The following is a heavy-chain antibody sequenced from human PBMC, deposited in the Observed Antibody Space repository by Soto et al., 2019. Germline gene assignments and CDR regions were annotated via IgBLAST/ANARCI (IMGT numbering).Heavy chain of an antibody. Sequence: PGGSLRLSCAASGFTFSSYSMNWVRQAPGKGLEWVSSISSSSGYIYYADSVRGRFTISRDNAQNTLYLQMNSLRAEDTAVYYCAKDWSYYYGSGNLNPLDPWGQGTLVTVSS. CDR3: AKDWSYYYGSGNLNPLDP. CDR1: GFTFSSYS. CDR2: ISSSSGYI. J-gene: IGHJ5*02. D-gene: IGHD3-10*01. V-gene: IGHV3-21*04.